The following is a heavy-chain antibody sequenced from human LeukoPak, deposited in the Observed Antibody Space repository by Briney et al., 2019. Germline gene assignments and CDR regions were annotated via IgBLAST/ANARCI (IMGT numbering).Heavy chain of an antibody. Sequence: PSETLSLTCSVSGGSISSSGYYWRWICQPPGKGPEWTGSIYFTGSTYYNPSLKSRVTISVDTSNNHISLKLSSVTAAATAVYYCARRGYNNNSWYFDYWGQGTLVTVSS. CDR1: GGSISSSGYY. V-gene: IGHV4-39*01. D-gene: IGHD5-18*01. J-gene: IGHJ4*02. CDR2: IYFTGST. CDR3: ARRGYNNNSWYFDY.